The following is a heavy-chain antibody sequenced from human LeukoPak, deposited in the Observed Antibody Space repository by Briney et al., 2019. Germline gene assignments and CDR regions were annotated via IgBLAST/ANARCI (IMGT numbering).Heavy chain of an antibody. CDR1: GFTFSNYG. CDR3: TQWELSTLLDY. D-gene: IGHD1-26*01. J-gene: IGHJ4*02. V-gene: IGHV3-30*02. CDR2: ILYDGSKT. Sequence: GGSLRLSCAASGFTFSNYGIHWVRQAPGKGLEWVAYILYDGSKTYYADSVKGRFTISGDNSKNTLYLQMDSLRVEDMAVYYCTQWELSTLLDYWGQGTLVTVSS.